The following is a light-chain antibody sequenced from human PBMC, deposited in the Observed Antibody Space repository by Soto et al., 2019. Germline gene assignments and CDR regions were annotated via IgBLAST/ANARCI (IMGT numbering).Light chain of an antibody. CDR2: DAS. CDR3: QQYNSYSQT. J-gene: IGKJ1*01. CDR1: QSISSW. V-gene: IGKV1-5*01. Sequence: DIQMTQSPSTLSASVGDRVTITCRASQSISSWLAWYQQKPGKAPKLLIYDASSLESGVPSRFSGSGSGTEFTLTISSLQPDDVATYYCQQYNSYSQTFCQGTKLEIK.